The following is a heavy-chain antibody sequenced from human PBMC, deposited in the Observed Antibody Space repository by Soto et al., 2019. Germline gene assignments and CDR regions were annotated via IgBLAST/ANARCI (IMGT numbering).Heavy chain of an antibody. D-gene: IGHD6-6*01. J-gene: IGHJ3*02. CDR2: INPNSGGT. V-gene: IGHV1-2*02. CDR1: GYTFTGYY. Sequence: ASVKVSCKASGYTFTGYYMHWVRQAPGQGLEWMGWINPNSGGTNYAQKFQGRVTMTRDTSISTAYMELSRLRSDDTAVYFCAREGSSSLGAFDIWGQGTMVTVSS. CDR3: AREGSSSLGAFDI.